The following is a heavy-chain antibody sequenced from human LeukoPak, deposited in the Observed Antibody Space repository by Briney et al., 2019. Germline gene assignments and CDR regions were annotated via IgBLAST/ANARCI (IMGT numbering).Heavy chain of an antibody. D-gene: IGHD6-13*01. CDR1: GGTFSSYA. Sequence: ASVKVSCKASGGTFSSYAINWVRQATGQGLEWMGWMNPNSGNTGYAQKFQGRVTMTRNTSISTAYMELSSLRSDDTAVYYCARRGSSWYNWFDPWGQGTLVTVSS. V-gene: IGHV1-8*02. CDR2: MNPNSGNT. J-gene: IGHJ5*02. CDR3: ARRGSSWYNWFDP.